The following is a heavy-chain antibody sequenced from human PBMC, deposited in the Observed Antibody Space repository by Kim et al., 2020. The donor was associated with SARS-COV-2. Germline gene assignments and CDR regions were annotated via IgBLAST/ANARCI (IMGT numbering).Heavy chain of an antibody. J-gene: IGHJ5*02. CDR2: IYYSGTP. Sequence: SETLSLTCTVSGGSISSGGYYWSWIRQHPGKGLEWIGYIYYSGTPYYNPSPKSRVTISVDTSKNQFSLKLSSVTAADTAVYYCARNIGITMIVVVTGWFDPWGQGTLVTVSS. D-gene: IGHD3-22*01. V-gene: IGHV4-31*03. CDR3: ARNIGITMIVVVTGWFDP. CDR1: GGSISSGGYY.